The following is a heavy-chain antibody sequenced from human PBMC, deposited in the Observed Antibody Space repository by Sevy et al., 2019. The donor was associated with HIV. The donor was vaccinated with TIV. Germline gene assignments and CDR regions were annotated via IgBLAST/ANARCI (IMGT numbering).Heavy chain of an antibody. V-gene: IGHV3-23*01. D-gene: IGHD2-2*01. CDR1: GFAFHDYS. CDR3: AREGCSRPHDY. Sequence: GGSLRLSCAASGFAFHDYSMSWIRQAPGKGLEWVATLYFGCGKINYADSVKGRFTISRDNSKNSFYLQMDNLRVEDTALYYCAREGCSRPHDYWGQGTRVTVSS. J-gene: IGHJ4*02. CDR2: LYFGCGKI.